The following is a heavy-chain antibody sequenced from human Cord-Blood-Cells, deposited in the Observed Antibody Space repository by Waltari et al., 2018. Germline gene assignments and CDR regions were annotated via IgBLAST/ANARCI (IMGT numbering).Heavy chain of an antibody. CDR2: IYYSGST. J-gene: IGHJ4*02. CDR3: ARRGDYFDY. CDR1: GGSISSSSYY. D-gene: IGHD3-16*01. Sequence: QLQLQESGPGLVKPSETLSLTCTVSGGSISSSSYYWGWIRQPPGKGLEWIGSIYYSGSTYSTPSLKRRVTISVDTSKNQFSLKLSSVTAADTAVYYCARRGDYFDYWGQGTLVTVSS. V-gene: IGHV4-39*01.